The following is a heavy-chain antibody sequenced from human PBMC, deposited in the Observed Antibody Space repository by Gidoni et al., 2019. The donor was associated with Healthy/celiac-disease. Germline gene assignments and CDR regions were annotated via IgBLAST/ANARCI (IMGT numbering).Heavy chain of an antibody. Sequence: QLQRVQSGPEVRKPGSSVNFSCKASGCTSTSYAISWVRQAPGQGLEWMGGIMPICGTANYAQKFQGRVTMTGDKTTSTAYKEQSSLRSEDTAVYYCARDSNPTVTARYIDYWGQGTLVTVSS. V-gene: IGHV1-69*06. J-gene: IGHJ4*02. CDR3: ARDSNPTVTARYIDY. CDR2: IMPICGTA. CDR1: GCTSTSYA. D-gene: IGHD4-17*01.